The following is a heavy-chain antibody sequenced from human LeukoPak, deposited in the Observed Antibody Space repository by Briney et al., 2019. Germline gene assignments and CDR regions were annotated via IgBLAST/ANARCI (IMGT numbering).Heavy chain of an antibody. CDR1: GGSISSGSYY. CDR3: ARAYYEEAFDI. J-gene: IGHJ3*02. CDR2: IYTSGST. Sequence: PSQTLSLTCTVSGGSISSGSYYWSWIRQPAGKGLEWIGRIYTSGSTNYNPSLKSRVTISVDTSKNQFSLKLSSVTAADTAVYYCARAYYEEAFDIWGQGTMVTVSS. V-gene: IGHV4-61*02. D-gene: IGHD3-22*01.